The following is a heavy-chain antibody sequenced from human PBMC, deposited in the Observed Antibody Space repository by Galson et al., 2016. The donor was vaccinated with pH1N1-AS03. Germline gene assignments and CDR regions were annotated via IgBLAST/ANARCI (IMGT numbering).Heavy chain of an antibody. CDR1: GFNFSSFG. Sequence: SLRLSCAAPGFNFSSFGMHWVRQAPGKGLEWVAVIWYDGSNKYYADSVKGRFTISRDNTKNTLYLQMNSLRVEDTAVYFCARGRGYGQYYFDYWGQGTLVTVSS. V-gene: IGHV3-33*01. CDR2: IWYDGSNK. CDR3: ARGRGYGQYYFDY. J-gene: IGHJ4*02. D-gene: IGHD3-10*01.